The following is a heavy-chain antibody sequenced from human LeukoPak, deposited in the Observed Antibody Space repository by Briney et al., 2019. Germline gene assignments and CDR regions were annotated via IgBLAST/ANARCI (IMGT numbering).Heavy chain of an antibody. CDR1: GFTVSSNY. J-gene: IGHJ6*02. D-gene: IGHD3-10*01. CDR3: AREDITMVRGVIRGDYYYYGMDV. V-gene: IGHV3-53*01. CDR2: IYSGGST. Sequence: GGSLRLSCAASGFTVSSNYMSWVRQAPGKGLEWASVIYSGGSTYYADSVKGRFTISRDNSKNTLYLQMNSLRAEDTAVYYCAREDITMVRGVIRGDYYYYGMDVWGQGTTVTVSS.